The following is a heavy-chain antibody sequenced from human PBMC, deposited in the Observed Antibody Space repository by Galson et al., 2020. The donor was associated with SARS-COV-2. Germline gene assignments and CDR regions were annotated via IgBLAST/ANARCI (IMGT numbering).Heavy chain of an antibody. CDR3: AKSVGPATVTTGAMGY. Sequence: GGSLRLSCAASGFTFSSYAMSWVRQAPGKGLEWVSAISGSGGSPYYAGSVKGRFTISRDNSKNTLYLQMNSLRAEDTAVYYCAKSVGPATVTTGAMGYWGQGTLVTVSS. CDR1: GFTFSSYA. V-gene: IGHV3-23*01. CDR2: ISGSGGSP. D-gene: IGHD4-17*01. J-gene: IGHJ4*02.